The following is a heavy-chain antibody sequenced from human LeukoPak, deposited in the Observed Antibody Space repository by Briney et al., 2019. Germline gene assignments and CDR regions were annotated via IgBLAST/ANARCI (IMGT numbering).Heavy chain of an antibody. CDR1: GGTFSSYA. CDR3: ATRLGYCSGGSCYLPGDY. D-gene: IGHD2-15*01. V-gene: IGHV1-69*04. Sequence: GASVKVSCKASGGTFSSYAISWVRQAPGQGLEWMGRIIPILGIANYAQKFQGRVTITADKSTSTAYMELCSLRSEDTAVYYCATRLGYCSGGSCYLPGDYWGQGTLVTVSS. J-gene: IGHJ4*02. CDR2: IIPILGIA.